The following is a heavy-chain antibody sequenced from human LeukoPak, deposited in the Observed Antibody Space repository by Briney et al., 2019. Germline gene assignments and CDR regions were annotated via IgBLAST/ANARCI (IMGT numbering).Heavy chain of an antibody. CDR1: GFTFSSYA. J-gene: IGHJ4*02. Sequence: PGGSLRLSCAASGFTFSSYAMSWVRQAPGKGLEWVSAISGSGGSTYYADSVKGRFTISRDNSKNTLYLQMNSLRAEDTAVYYCAKVPYYYGSGSYSDYWGQGTLVTVSS. CDR3: AKVPYYYGSGSYSDY. D-gene: IGHD3-10*01. V-gene: IGHV3-23*01. CDR2: ISGSGGST.